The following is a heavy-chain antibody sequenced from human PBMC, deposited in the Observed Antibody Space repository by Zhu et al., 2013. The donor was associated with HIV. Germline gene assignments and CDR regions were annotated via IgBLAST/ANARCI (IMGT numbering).Heavy chain of an antibody. D-gene: IGHD4-17*01. CDR2: FVPMFDTA. Sequence: QAQLVQSGAEVKKPGASVKVSCKASGYTFTSYGISWVRQAPGQGLEWIGGFVPMFDTAHYSQKFQDRVTISADNSGNIVYLDLRSLRFDDTAVYYCARDRIVTRPTRGFYYGMDAWGQGTTVIVSS. V-gene: IGHV1-69*06. J-gene: IGHJ6*02. CDR3: ARDRIVTRPTRGFYYGMDA. CDR1: GYTFTSYG.